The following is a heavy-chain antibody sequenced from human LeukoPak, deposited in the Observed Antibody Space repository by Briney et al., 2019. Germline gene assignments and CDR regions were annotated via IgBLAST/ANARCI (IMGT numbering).Heavy chain of an antibody. CDR3: AYSGTYYNPPFQY. Sequence: GESLKISCKGSGYSFTSYWIGWVRQMPGKGLEWMGNIYPGNSDTKYSPSFQGQVTMSVDRSISTAYLQWSSLKASDTAMYYCAYSGTYYNPPFQYWGQGTLVTVSS. V-gene: IGHV5-51*01. D-gene: IGHD3-10*01. CDR2: IYPGNSDT. CDR1: GYSFTSYW. J-gene: IGHJ4*02.